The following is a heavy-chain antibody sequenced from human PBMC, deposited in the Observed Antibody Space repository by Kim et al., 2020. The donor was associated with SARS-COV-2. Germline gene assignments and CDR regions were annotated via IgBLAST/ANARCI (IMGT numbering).Heavy chain of an antibody. CDR3: ARGDTIFGVVINAFDI. CDR2: TYYRGGT. Sequence: KGLGLIGDTYYRGGTSSNPAPKSRVTISVDTSKTQFTLKLSSVTAADTAVYYCARGDTIFGVVINAFDIWGQGTMVTVSS. V-gene: IGHV4-31*02. J-gene: IGHJ3*02. D-gene: IGHD3-3*01.